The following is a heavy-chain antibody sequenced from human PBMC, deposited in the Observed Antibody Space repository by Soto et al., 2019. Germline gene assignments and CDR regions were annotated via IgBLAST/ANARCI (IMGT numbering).Heavy chain of an antibody. Sequence: QVQLQESGPGLVKPSETLSLTCTVSGGSISSYYWSWIRQPAGKGLEWIGRIYTSGSTNYKPPLKSRVNMSVDPSKNHCPLKLSSVHAADTAGYYCARGRRLQLLGHFDYWGQGTLVTVAS. D-gene: IGHD1-1*01. J-gene: IGHJ4*02. CDR2: IYTSGST. V-gene: IGHV4-4*07. CDR1: GGSISSYY. CDR3: ARGRRLQLLGHFDY.